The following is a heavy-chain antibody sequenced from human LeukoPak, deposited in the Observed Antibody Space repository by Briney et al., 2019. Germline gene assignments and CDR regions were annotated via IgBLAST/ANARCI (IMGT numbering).Heavy chain of an antibody. CDR2: ISYDGSNK. CDR1: GFTFSSYG. D-gene: IGHD3-3*01. Sequence: GGSLRLSCAASGFTFSSYGMHWVRQAPGKGLEWVAVISYDGSNKYYADSVKGRFTISRDNSKNTLYLQMNSLRAEDTAVYYCAKDRKLRFLEWLFDYWGQGTLVTVSS. V-gene: IGHV3-30*18. CDR3: AKDRKLRFLEWLFDY. J-gene: IGHJ4*02.